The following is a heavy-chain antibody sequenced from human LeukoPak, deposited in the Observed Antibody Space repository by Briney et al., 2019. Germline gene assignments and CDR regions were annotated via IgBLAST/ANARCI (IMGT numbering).Heavy chain of an antibody. J-gene: IGHJ6*04. V-gene: IGHV4-30-4*01. CDR2: IYYSGST. Sequence: SQTLSLTCTVSGGSISSGDYYWSWIRQPPGKGLEWIGYIYYSGSTYYNPSLKSRVTISVDTSKNQFSLKLSSVTAADTAVYYCAREEGSGSYYYYGMDVWGKGTRSPSPQ. D-gene: IGHD3-10*01. CDR3: AREEGSGSYYYYGMDV. CDR1: GGSISSGDYY.